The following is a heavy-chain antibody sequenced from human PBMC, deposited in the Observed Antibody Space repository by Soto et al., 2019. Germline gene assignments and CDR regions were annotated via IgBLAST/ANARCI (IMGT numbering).Heavy chain of an antibody. CDR1: GYTFHSYG. CDR3: ARGGYYDSSGSRNYHYYGMDV. CDR2: ISPYNDDT. D-gene: IGHD3-22*01. J-gene: IGHJ6*02. V-gene: IGHV1-18*01. Sequence: QAQLVQSGGEVKKPGASVRVSCKASGYTFHSYGISWVRQAPGQGLEWLGWISPYNDDTRYAQRLQGTVTMSTDTSSRTAYMHLRSLRSDDTAVYFCARGGYYDSSGSRNYHYYGMDVWGQGTTVTVSS.